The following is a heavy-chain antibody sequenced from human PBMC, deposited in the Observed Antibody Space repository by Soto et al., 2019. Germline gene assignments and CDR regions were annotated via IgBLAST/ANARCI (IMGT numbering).Heavy chain of an antibody. CDR1: GFTFSSYS. J-gene: IGHJ4*02. D-gene: IGHD3-10*01. V-gene: IGHV3-21*06. CDR2: ISVSSSYI. CDR3: ARDGATMVRGVIARIDY. Sequence: ESGGGLVKPGGSLRLSCAASGFTFSSYSMNWVRQAPGKGLEWVSSISVSSSYIYYADSVKGRFSISRDNARNSLYLQMNSLRAEDTAVYYCARDGATMVRGVIARIDYWGQGTLVTVSS.